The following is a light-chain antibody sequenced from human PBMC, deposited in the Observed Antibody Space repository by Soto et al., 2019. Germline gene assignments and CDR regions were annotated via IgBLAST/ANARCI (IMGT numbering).Light chain of an antibody. J-gene: IGKJ5*01. CDR3: HQYYSTPIT. CDR1: QSLLYSSNNKNY. V-gene: IGKV4-1*01. CDR2: WAS. Sequence: DILMTQSPDSLAVSLGERATINCMSSQSLLYSSNNKNYLAWYQQKSGQPPKLLIYWASTRDSGVPDRFSGSGSGTDFTLTIASLQAEDVAIYYCHQYYSTPITFGQGTRLEIK.